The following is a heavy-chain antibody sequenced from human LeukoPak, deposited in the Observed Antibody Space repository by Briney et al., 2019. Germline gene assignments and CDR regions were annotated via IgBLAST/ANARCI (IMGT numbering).Heavy chain of an antibody. Sequence: SETLSLTCTVSGGSISSSSYYWGWIGQPPGKGLEWIGSIYYSGSTYYNPSLKSRVTISVDTSKNQFSLKLSSVTAADTAVYYCARVIAVAGTTPFDYWGQGTLVTVSS. CDR2: IYYSGST. J-gene: IGHJ4*02. CDR3: ARVIAVAGTTPFDY. V-gene: IGHV4-39*01. D-gene: IGHD6-19*01. CDR1: GGSISSSSYY.